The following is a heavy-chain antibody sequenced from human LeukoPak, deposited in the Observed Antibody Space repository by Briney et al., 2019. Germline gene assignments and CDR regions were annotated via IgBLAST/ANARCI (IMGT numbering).Heavy chain of an antibody. CDR2: ITTSDGNT. D-gene: IGHD7-27*01. Sequence: GGSLRLTCAASGFTFSSYSMNWVRQAPGKGLEWVSTITTSDGNTYYADSVKGRFTVSRDNSKNTLFLQMNSLRAEDTAVYYCAKDGGLWVSAHWGDSWGRGTLVTVSS. CDR1: GFTFSSYS. J-gene: IGHJ4*02. CDR3: AKDGGLWVSAHWGDS. V-gene: IGHV3-23*01.